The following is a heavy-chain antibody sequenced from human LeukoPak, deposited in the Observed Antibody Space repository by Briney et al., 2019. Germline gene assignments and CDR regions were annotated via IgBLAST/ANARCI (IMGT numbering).Heavy chain of an antibody. V-gene: IGHV3-7*02. CDR2: IKKDGSEK. J-gene: IGHJ4*02. D-gene: IGHD5-18*01. CDR3: ARARENSYGLGSLDY. CDR1: GFTFNAYW. Sequence: GGSLRLSCAGSGFTFNAYWMHWVRQAPGKGLEWVANIKKDGSEKYYVDSVKGRLTVSRDNAKNSVHLQMSSLRDEDTAVYYCARARENSYGLGSLDYWGQGTLVTVSS.